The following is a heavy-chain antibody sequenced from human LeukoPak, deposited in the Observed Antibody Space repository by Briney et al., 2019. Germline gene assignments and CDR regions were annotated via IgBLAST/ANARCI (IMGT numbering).Heavy chain of an antibody. D-gene: IGHD6-19*01. CDR3: AKASAQWLASYFDY. Sequence: PGRSLRLSCAASGFTFDDYAMYWVRQAPGKGLEWVSGISWNSGSIGYADSVKGRFTISRDNAKNSLYLQMNSLRAEDTALYYCAKASAQWLASYFDYWGQGTLVTVSS. CDR2: ISWNSGSI. V-gene: IGHV3-9*01. J-gene: IGHJ4*02. CDR1: GFTFDDYA.